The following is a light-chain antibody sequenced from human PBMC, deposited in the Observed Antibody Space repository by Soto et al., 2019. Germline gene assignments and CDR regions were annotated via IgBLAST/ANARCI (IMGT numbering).Light chain of an antibody. CDR3: QQYGSSPT. CDR1: QSFSSSY. J-gene: IGKJ4*01. Sequence: EIVLTQSPGTLSLPPGERATLSCRASQSFSSSYLAWYQQKPGQAPRLLIYATYTRATGIPDRFSGSGSGTDFTLTISRLEPEDFAVYYCQQYGSSPTFGGGTKVDIK. V-gene: IGKV3-20*01. CDR2: ATY.